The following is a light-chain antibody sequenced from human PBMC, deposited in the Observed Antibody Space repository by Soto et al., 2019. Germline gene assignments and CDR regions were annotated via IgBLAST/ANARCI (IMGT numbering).Light chain of an antibody. J-gene: IGKJ1*01. Sequence: EIVMTQSPATLSVSPGERATLSCRASQSVSSNLAWYQQKPCQAPRLLIYGASTGATGIPARFSGSGSGTEFTLTISSLQSEDFAVYYGQQYDNWPPTWTFGQGTKVEIK. CDR3: QQYDNWPPTWT. CDR1: QSVSSN. V-gene: IGKV3-15*01. CDR2: GAS.